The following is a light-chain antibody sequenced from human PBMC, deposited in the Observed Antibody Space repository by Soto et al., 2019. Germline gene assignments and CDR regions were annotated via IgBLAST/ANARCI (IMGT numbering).Light chain of an antibody. V-gene: IGKV1-5*01. Sequence: DIQMTQSPSTLSASVGDRVTITCRASQSISSWLAWYQQKPGKAPKLLIYDASSLESGVPSRFSGSGSGTEFTLTISSLQPDDFETYYCQQYKIYSTFGQGTKLEIK. CDR3: QQYKIYST. J-gene: IGKJ2*01. CDR2: DAS. CDR1: QSISSW.